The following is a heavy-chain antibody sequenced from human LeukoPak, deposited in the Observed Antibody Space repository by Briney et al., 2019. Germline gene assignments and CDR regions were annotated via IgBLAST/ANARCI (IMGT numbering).Heavy chain of an antibody. CDR1: GFTFSDYY. CDR3: ARSAVGDPMAPTSDDY. Sequence: RAGGSLRLSCAASGFTFSDYYMSWIRQAPGKGLEWVSYISSSGSTIYYADSVKGRFTISRDNAKNSLYLQMNSLRAEDTAVYYCARSAVGDPMAPTSDDYWGQGTLVTVSS. D-gene: IGHD3-10*01. V-gene: IGHV3-11*01. J-gene: IGHJ4*02. CDR2: ISSSGSTI.